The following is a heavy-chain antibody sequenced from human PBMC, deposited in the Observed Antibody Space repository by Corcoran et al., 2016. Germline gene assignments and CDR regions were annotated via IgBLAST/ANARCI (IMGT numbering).Heavy chain of an antibody. CDR1: GGSISSYY. CDR2: IYYSGST. D-gene: IGHD2-2*03. J-gene: IGHJ4*02. CDR3: ARTGVGYYFDY. V-gene: IGHV4-59*01. Sequence: QVQLQESGPGLVKPSETLSLTCTVSGGSISSYYWSWIRQPPGKGLEWIGYIYYSGSTNYNPSLKSRVTISVDTSKNQISLKLSSVTAADTAVYYCARTGVGYYFDYWGQGTLVTVSS.